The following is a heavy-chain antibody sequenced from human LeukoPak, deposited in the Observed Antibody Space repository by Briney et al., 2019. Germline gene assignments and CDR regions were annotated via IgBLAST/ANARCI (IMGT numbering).Heavy chain of an antibody. V-gene: IGHV4-31*03. CDR2: IYYSGST. CDR3: ARQGQLVDGVYYMDV. D-gene: IGHD6-6*01. Sequence: SETLSLTCTVSGGSISSGGYYWSWIRQHPGKGLEWIGYIYYSGSTYYNPSLKSRVTISVDTSKNQFSLKLSSVTAADTAVYYCARQGQLVDGVYYMDVWGKGTTVTVSS. CDR1: GGSISSGGYY. J-gene: IGHJ6*03.